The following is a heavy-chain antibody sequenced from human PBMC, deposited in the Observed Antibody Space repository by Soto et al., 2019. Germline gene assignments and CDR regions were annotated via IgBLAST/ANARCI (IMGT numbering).Heavy chain of an antibody. CDR1: GYTFTGYY. D-gene: IGHD3-10*01. CDR2: INPNSGGT. Sequence: ASVKVSCKASGYTFTGYYMHWVRQAPGQGLEWMGWINPNSGGTNYAQKFQGRVTMTRDTSISTAYMELSRLRSDDTAVYYCARDRGSTIGMDVWGQGTTVTVSS. V-gene: IGHV1-2*02. CDR3: ARDRGSTIGMDV. J-gene: IGHJ6*02.